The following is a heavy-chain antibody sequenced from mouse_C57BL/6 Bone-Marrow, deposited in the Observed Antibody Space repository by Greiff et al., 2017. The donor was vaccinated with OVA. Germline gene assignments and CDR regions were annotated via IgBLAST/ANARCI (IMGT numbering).Heavy chain of an antibody. J-gene: IGHJ4*01. CDR1: GYTFTSYW. CDR3: AGDSSGYLDY. CDR2: IDPSGSYT. Sequence: VQLQQPGAELVKPGASVKLSCKASGYTFTSYWMQWVKQRPGQGLEWIGEIDPSGSYTNYNQKFKGKATLTVDTSSSTAYMQLSSLTSEDSAVYYCAGDSSGYLDYWGRGTSVTVSA. D-gene: IGHD3-2*02. V-gene: IGHV1-50*01.